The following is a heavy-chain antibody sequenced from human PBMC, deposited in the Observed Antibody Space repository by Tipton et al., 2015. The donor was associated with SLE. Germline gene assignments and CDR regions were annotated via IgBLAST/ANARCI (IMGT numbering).Heavy chain of an antibody. CDR3: ARRTETGSLSAYDY. CDR2: IYHSGSA. J-gene: IGHJ4*02. D-gene: IGHD1-14*01. CDR1: GYSISSGYY. V-gene: IGHV4-38-2*02. Sequence: LRLSCTVSGYSISSGYYWGWIRQPPGKGLEWIGSIYHSGSAYYNPSLKSRVTISVDTSKNQFSLKLSSVTAADTAVYLCARRTETGSLSAYDYWGQGTLVTVSS.